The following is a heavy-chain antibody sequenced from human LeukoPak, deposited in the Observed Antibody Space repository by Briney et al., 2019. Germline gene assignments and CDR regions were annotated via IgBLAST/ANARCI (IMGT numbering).Heavy chain of an antibody. V-gene: IGHV3-21*01. D-gene: IGHD3-3*01. J-gene: IGHJ6*02. CDR3: ARSFYDFWSGYPWDYYYGMDV. CDR2: ISSSSSYI. CDR1: GFTVSSIH. Sequence: SGGSLRLSCAASGFTVSSIHMVWVRQAPGKGLEWVSSISSSSSYIYYADSVKGRFTISRDNAKNSLYLQMNSLRAEDTAVYYCARSFYDFWSGYPWDYYYGMDVWGQGTTVTVSS.